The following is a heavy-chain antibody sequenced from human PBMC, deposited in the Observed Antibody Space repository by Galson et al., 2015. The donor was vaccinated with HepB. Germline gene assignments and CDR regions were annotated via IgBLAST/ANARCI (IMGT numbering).Heavy chain of an antibody. CDR1: GFTFSSYS. CDR2: ISSSSSNI. J-gene: IGHJ6*02. CDR3: ARDGPPPGYSSGWDYYYYYGMDV. D-gene: IGHD6-19*01. Sequence: SLRLSCAASGFTFSSYSMNWVRQAPGKGLEWVSSISSSSSNIYYADSVKGRFTIYRDNAKNSLYLQMNSLRAEDTAVYYCARDGPPPGYSSGWDYYYYYGMDVWGQGTTVTVSS. V-gene: IGHV3-21*01.